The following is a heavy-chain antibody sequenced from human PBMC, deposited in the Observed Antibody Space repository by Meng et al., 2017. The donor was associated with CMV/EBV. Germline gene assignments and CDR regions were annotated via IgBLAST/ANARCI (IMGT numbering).Heavy chain of an antibody. V-gene: IGHV3-9*01. CDR3: AKGHSSSGFYYYYGMDV. Sequence: GGSLRLSCAASGFTFDDYAMHWVRQAPGKGLEGVSGISWNSGSIGYADSVKGRFTISRDNAKNSLYLQMNSLRAEDTTLDYCAKGHSSSGFYYYYGMDVWGQGTTVTVSS. D-gene: IGHD6-6*01. CDR2: ISWNSGSI. CDR1: GFTFDDYA. J-gene: IGHJ6*02.